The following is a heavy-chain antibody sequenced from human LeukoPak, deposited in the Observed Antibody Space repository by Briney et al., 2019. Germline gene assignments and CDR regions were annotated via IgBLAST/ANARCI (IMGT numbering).Heavy chain of an antibody. V-gene: IGHV3-23*01. CDR1: GFTFSSYA. CDR2: ISGSGGST. D-gene: IGHD2-2*02. Sequence: GGSLRLSCAASGFTFSSYAMSWVRQAPGKGLEWVASISGSGGSTYYADSVKGRFTISRDNSKNTLYLQMNSLRAEDTAVYYCAKGDIVVVPAARPTNWGQGTLVTVSS. J-gene: IGHJ4*02. CDR3: AKGDIVVVPAARPTN.